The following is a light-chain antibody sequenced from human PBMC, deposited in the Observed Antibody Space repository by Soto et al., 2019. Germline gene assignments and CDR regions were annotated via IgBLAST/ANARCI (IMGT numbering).Light chain of an antibody. V-gene: IGKV3-20*01. Sequence: EIVLTQSPGTLSLSPGERATLSCRASQSVSSNYLAWYQQKPGQAPRPLIYGASSRATGIPDRFSGSGAGTDFTLTISRLESEDFEVYYCQQYGXSPWKFGQGTKV. CDR1: QSVSSNY. CDR2: GAS. CDR3: QQYGXSPWK. J-gene: IGKJ1*01.